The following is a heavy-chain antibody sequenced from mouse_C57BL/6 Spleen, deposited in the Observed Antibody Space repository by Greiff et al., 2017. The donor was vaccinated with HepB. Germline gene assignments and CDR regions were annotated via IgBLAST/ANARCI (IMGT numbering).Heavy chain of an antibody. CDR1: GFTFSDYG. D-gene: IGHD1-1*01. CDR3: AREGTTVNLYAMDY. Sequence: EVQGVESGGGLVKPGGSLKLSCAASGFTFSDYGMHWVRQAPEKGLEWVAYISSGSSTIYYADTVQGRFTISRDNAKNTLFLQMTSLRSEDTAMYYCAREGTTVNLYAMDYWGQGTSVTVSS. V-gene: IGHV5-17*01. J-gene: IGHJ4*01. CDR2: ISSGSSTI.